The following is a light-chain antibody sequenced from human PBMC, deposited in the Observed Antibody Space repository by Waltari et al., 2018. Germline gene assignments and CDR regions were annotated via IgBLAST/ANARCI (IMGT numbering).Light chain of an antibody. J-gene: IGKJ2*01. CDR1: QNINYW. V-gene: IGKV1-5*03. CDR3: QQYDSYSAT. CDR2: KAS. Sequence: DIQMTQSPSTLSASVGDRVTITCRASQNINYWLAWYQRKPGKAPKLLIYKASILQTGVPSRFSGSGSGTEFILTISSLQPDDLATYYCQQYDSYSATFGQGTKLEIK.